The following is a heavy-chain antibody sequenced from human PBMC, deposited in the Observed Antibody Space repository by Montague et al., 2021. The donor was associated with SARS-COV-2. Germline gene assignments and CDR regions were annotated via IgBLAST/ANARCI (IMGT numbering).Heavy chain of an antibody. D-gene: IGHD3-10*01. J-gene: IGHJ6*02. CDR3: ARETIWFGEVPWFYGLDV. Sequence: SLRLSCAASKFIFSSYAIHWVRQAPGKGLEWVAVISYDGSNKFYVDSVKGRFTISRDNSKNTLYLQMNSLRAEDTAVYYCARETIWFGEVPWFYGLDVWGQGTTVTVSS. V-gene: IGHV3-30*04. CDR1: KFIFSSYA. CDR2: ISYDGSNK.